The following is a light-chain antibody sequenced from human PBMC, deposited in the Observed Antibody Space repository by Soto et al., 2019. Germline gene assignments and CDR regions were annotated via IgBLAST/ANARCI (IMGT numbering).Light chain of an antibody. CDR2: VAS. Sequence: DIQLTQSPSFLSASVGCRVTITCRASQGISNYFAWYRQKPGKAPNLMIDVASTLQRGVPSGFSGIGSGTEVTLTVSDLQPEGFATYFCRQLFSFPPTFGQGTRLEIK. V-gene: IGKV1-9*01. CDR3: RQLFSFPPT. CDR1: QGISNY. J-gene: IGKJ5*01.